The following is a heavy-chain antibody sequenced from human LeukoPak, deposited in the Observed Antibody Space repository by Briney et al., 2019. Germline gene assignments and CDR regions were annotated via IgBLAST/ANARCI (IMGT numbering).Heavy chain of an antibody. Sequence: GGSLRLSCAASGFTVSSNYMNWVRQAPGKGLEWVSVIYGGGNIYYADSVKGRFTISRDNSKNTLYLQMNSLRAEDTAVYYCARGAGYNYPYYFDYRGQGTLVTVSS. V-gene: IGHV3-53*01. J-gene: IGHJ4*02. CDR1: GFTVSSNY. D-gene: IGHD5-24*01. CDR3: ARGAGYNYPYYFDY. CDR2: IYGGGNI.